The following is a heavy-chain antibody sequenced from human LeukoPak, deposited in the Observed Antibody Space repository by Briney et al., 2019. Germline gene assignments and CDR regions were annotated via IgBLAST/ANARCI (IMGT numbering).Heavy chain of an antibody. CDR3: ARALYSSGGYNFNN. CDR2: IYYSGST. CDR1: GGSFSSYY. D-gene: IGHD6-19*01. V-gene: IGHV4-59*01. J-gene: IGHJ4*02. Sequence: SETLSLTCTVSGGSFSSYYWSWIRQPPGKGLEWIGYIYYSGSTNYNPSLKSRVTISVDTSKNQFSLKLSSVTAPDTAVYYCARALYSSGGYNFNNGGRETLVTVSS.